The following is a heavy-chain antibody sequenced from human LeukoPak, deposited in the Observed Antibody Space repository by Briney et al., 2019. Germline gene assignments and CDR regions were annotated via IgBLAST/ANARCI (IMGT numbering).Heavy chain of an antibody. CDR3: ARDASAYYYDSSGYRFDY. Sequence: SVKVSCKASGGTFSSYAISWVRQAPGQGLEWIGRIIPIFGTANYAQKFQGRVTITTDESTSTAYMELSSLRSEDTAVYYCARDASAYYYDSSGYRFDYWGQGTLVTVSS. J-gene: IGHJ4*02. V-gene: IGHV1-69*05. D-gene: IGHD3-22*01. CDR2: IIPIFGTA. CDR1: GGTFSSYA.